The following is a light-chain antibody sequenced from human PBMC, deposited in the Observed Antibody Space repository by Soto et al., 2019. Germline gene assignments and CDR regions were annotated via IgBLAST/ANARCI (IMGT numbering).Light chain of an antibody. Sequence: EIRMTQSAATLSGSVGDRVTITCRASQTISSWLAWYQQKPGKAPKLLIYDASSLESGVPSRFSGSGSGTEFTLTISSLQPDDFATYYCQEYTSYSITFGQVTRLDI. V-gene: IGKV1-5*01. CDR3: QEYTSYSIT. CDR1: QTISSW. J-gene: IGKJ5*01. CDR2: DAS.